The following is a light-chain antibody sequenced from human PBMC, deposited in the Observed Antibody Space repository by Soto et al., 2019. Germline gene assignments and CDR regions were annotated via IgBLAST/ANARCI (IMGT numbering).Light chain of an antibody. CDR1: QDVGRS. Sequence: DIQMTQSPSALSASVGDRVTITCRASQDVGRSLAWYQQKPEKAPKSLIYSASSLQSAVPSRFSGSGSGTDFTLTISNLQPEDFATYYCQQYSGYPTFGGGTKVEMK. J-gene: IGKJ4*01. CDR2: SAS. CDR3: QQYSGYPT. V-gene: IGKV1D-16*01.